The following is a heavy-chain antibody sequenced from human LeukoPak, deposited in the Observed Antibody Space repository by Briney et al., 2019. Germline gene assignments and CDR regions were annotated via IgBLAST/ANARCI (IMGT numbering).Heavy chain of an antibody. CDR3: ARDAGYCSGGSCYSNYMDV. V-gene: IGHV3-21*01. CDR2: IRSSSSYI. J-gene: IGHJ6*03. CDR1: GFTFSSYS. Sequence: GGSLRLSCAASGFTFSSYSMNWVRQAPGKGLEWVSSIRSSSSYIYYADSVKGRFTISRDNAKNSLYLQMNSLRAEDTAVYYCARDAGYCSGGSCYSNYMDVWGKGTTVTVSS. D-gene: IGHD2-15*01.